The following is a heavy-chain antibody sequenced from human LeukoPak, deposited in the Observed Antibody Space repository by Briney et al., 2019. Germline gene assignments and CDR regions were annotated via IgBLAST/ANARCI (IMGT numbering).Heavy chain of an antibody. V-gene: IGHV3-15*01. J-gene: IGHJ4*02. Sequence: GGSLRLSCAASGFTFSNAWMSWVRQAPGKGLEWVGRIKSKTDGGTTDYAAPVKGRFTISRDDSKNTLYLQMNSMKTEDTAVYYCTTIRLGEFPTLGYYFDYWGQGTLVTVSS. CDR1: GFTFSNAW. CDR2: IKSKTDGGTT. CDR3: TTIRLGEFPTLGYYFDY. D-gene: IGHD3-10*01.